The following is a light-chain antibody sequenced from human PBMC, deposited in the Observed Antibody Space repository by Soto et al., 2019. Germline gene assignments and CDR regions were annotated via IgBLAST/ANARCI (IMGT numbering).Light chain of an antibody. CDR3: QQLNSYPQT. CDR1: RGISSY. V-gene: IGKV1-9*01. J-gene: IGKJ5*01. Sequence: IQLTHSPSSLSASVGYRVTITCQASRGISSYLAWYQQKPGKAPKLLVYSASTLQSGVPSRFSGSGSGPDFTLTISSLQPEDSATYFCQQLNSYPQTFGQGTRLEIK. CDR2: SAS.